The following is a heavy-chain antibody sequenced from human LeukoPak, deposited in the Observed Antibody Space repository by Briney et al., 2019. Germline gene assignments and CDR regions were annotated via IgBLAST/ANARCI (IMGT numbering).Heavy chain of an antibody. Sequence: PSETLSLTCTVSGGSISSYYWSWIRQPPGKGLEWIGYIYYSGSTNYNPSLKSRVTISVDTSKNQFSLKLSSVTAADTAVYYCARGRFDSSGWYLVWFDPWGQGTLVTVSS. V-gene: IGHV4-59*01. CDR2: IYYSGST. D-gene: IGHD6-19*01. J-gene: IGHJ5*02. CDR1: GGSISSYY. CDR3: ARGRFDSSGWYLVWFDP.